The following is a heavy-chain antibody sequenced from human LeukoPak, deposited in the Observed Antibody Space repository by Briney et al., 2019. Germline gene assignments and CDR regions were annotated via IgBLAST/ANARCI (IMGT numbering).Heavy chain of an antibody. D-gene: IGHD1-26*01. CDR3: ARDLASFGSYGYYFDY. CDR2: INPNSGGT. V-gene: IGHV1-2*02. J-gene: IGHJ4*02. Sequence: ASVKVSCKASGYTFTDYYMHWVRQAPGQGLEWMGWINPNSGGTNYAQKFQGRVTMTRDTSISTAYMELSRLRSDDTAVYYCARDLASFGSYGYYFDYWGQGTLVTVSS. CDR1: GYTFTDYY.